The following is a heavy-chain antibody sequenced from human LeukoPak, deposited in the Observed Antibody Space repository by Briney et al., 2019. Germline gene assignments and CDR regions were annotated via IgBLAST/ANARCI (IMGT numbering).Heavy chain of an antibody. Sequence: KPSETLSLTCAVSDYSISSAYYWGWIRQPLGKGLEWIGNIYHSGSTYYNPSLKSRVTISVDTSKNQFSLKLSSVTAADTAVYYCARLGRPYYFDYWGQGTLVTVSS. CDR1: DYSISSAYY. V-gene: IGHV4-38-2*01. CDR2: IYHSGST. CDR3: ARLGRPYYFDY. J-gene: IGHJ4*02. D-gene: IGHD1-26*01.